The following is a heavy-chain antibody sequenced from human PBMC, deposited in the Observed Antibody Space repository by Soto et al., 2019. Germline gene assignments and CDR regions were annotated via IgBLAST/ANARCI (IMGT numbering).Heavy chain of an antibody. CDR1: GFTFSNYA. CDR2: ISSAVNI. J-gene: IGHJ4*02. D-gene: IGHD6-6*01. CDR3: AKQVRDGTSSPYYFDY. V-gene: IGHV3-23*01. Sequence: PGGSLRLSCAGSGFTFSNYAMSWVRQAPGKGLEWVSAISSAVNIYYADSVKGRFTISRDNSKNTLSLQMNSLRAEDTAVYYCAKQVRDGTSSPYYFDYWGQGTLVTVS.